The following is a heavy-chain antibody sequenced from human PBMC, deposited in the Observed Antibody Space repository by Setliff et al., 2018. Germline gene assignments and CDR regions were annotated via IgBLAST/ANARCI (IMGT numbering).Heavy chain of an antibody. CDR2: IKQDGSEK. CDR1: GITFSSYW. CDR3: VRDWYFYDTSGYFKGAPFDY. Sequence: GSLRLSCAASGITFSSYWMSWVRQAPGKGLEWVANIKQDGSEKYYVDSVKGRFTISRDNAKNSLYLQMNSLRAEDSAVYYCVRDWYFYDTSGYFKGAPFDYWGQGTPVTVSS. V-gene: IGHV3-7*03. J-gene: IGHJ4*02. D-gene: IGHD3-22*01.